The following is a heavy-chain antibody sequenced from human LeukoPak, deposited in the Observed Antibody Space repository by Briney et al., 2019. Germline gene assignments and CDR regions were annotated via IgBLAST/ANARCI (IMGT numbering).Heavy chain of an antibody. D-gene: IGHD6-19*01. J-gene: IGHJ4*02. Sequence: GGSLRLSCAASGFTVNSNYMSWVRQAPGKGLEYVSAISNNGGSTYYADSLKGRFTISRDNSKNTLYLQMSSLRPEDTAVYYCVKGYRSGWDYFDYWGQGTLVTVSS. CDR2: ISNNGGST. CDR3: VKGYRSGWDYFDY. CDR1: GFTVNSNY. V-gene: IGHV3-64D*09.